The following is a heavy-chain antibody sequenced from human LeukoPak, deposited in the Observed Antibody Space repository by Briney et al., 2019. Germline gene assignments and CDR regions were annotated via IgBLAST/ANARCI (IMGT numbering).Heavy chain of an antibody. V-gene: IGHV3-53*01. J-gene: IGHJ4*02. CDR1: GFTFSSYG. CDR3: ARVGGGYHFDY. Sequence: PGGSLRLSCAASGFTFSSYGMHWVRQAPGKGLEWVSVIYSGGSTYYADSVKGRFTISRDNSKNTLYLQMNSLRAEDTAVYYCARVGGGYHFDYWGQGTLVTVSS. CDR2: IYSGGST. D-gene: IGHD2-15*01.